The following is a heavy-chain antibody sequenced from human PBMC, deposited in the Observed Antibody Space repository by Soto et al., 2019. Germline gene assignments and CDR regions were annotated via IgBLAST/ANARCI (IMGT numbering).Heavy chain of an antibody. Sequence: QVQLVQSGAEVKKPGSSVNVSCKASGDTFSKYTLSWVRQAPGQGLEWMGRIIPALDMANYAQKFQGRVTITADKSTTTAYMELSSLTSDDTAVYYCARRRLGESPFGMDVWGQGTTVTVSS. CDR2: IIPALDMA. D-gene: IGHD3-10*01. CDR3: ARRRLGESPFGMDV. CDR1: GDTFSKYT. V-gene: IGHV1-69*02. J-gene: IGHJ6*02.